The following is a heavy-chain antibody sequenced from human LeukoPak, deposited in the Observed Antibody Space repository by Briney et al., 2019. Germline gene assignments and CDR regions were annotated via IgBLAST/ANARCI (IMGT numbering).Heavy chain of an antibody. CDR2: IYASGST. Sequence: SETLSLTCSVSGGSISSYYWSWIRQPPGKVLEWIGYIYASGSTNYNPSLKSRVTISVNTSKNQFSLNLTSVTAADTAVYYCARGAVDYYGSGSRFDPWGQGTLVTVSS. D-gene: IGHD3-10*01. CDR3: ARGAVDYYGSGSRFDP. V-gene: IGHV4-4*08. CDR1: GGSISSYY. J-gene: IGHJ5*02.